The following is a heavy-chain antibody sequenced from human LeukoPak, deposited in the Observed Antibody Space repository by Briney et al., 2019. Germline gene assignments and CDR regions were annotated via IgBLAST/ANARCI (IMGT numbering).Heavy chain of an antibody. D-gene: IGHD2-15*01. V-gene: IGHV1-46*01. J-gene: IGHJ4*02. CDR2: INPSGGST. CDR3: ARVTVVAATRGYFDY. CDR1: GYTFTSYY. Sequence: ASVKVSCKASGYTFTSYYMHWVRQAPGQGLEWMGIINPSGGSTSYAQKFQGRVTMTRDMSTSTVYMELSSLRSDDTAVYYCARVTVVAATRGYFDYWGQGTLVTVSS.